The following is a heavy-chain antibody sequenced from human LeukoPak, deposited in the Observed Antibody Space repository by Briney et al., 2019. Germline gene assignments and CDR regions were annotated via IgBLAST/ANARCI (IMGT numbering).Heavy chain of an antibody. CDR2: MSNSGENT. CDR3: AKGGASVTRYVDY. D-gene: IGHD4-17*01. J-gene: IGHJ4*02. CDR1: GFIFSTYG. Sequence: GGSLRLSCAASGFIFSTYGMHWVRQAPGKGLEWVGIMSNSGENTFYGEAVKGRFTISRDNSQNTLYLQMNSLRPEDTAVYYCAKGGASVTRYVDYWGQGTLVTVSS. V-gene: IGHV3-30*18.